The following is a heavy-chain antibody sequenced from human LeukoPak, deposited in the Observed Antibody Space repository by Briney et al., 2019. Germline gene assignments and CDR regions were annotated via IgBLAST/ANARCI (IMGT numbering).Heavy chain of an antibody. CDR3: ARGSAMAQKQLVRHFDS. D-gene: IGHD6-6*01. CDR2: ISAYNGNT. J-gene: IGHJ4*02. V-gene: IGHV1-18*01. Sequence: ASVKVSCKASGYTFTSYGISWVRQAPGQGLEWVGWISAYNGNTKYAQKLQDRVTMTTDTSTTTAYMEVRSLTSDDTAVYYCARGSAMAQKQLVRHFDSCVQGTLVIVSS. CDR1: GYTFTSYG.